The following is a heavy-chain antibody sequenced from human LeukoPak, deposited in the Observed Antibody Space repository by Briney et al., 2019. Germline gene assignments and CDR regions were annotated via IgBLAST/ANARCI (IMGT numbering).Heavy chain of an antibody. J-gene: IGHJ4*02. D-gene: IGHD1-26*01. V-gene: IGHV4-34*01. Sequence: SETLSLTCAVYGGSFSGYYWSWIRQPPGKGLEWIGEINHSGSTNYNPSLESRVTISVDASKNQFSLRLNSVTAADTAVYYCARGLFSGSYPPRYWGQGALVTVSS. CDR2: INHSGST. CDR3: ARGLFSGSYPPRY. CDR1: GGSFSGYY.